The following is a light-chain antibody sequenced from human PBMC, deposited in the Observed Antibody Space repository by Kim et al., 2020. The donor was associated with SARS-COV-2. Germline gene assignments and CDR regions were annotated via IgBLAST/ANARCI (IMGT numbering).Light chain of an antibody. CDR2: AIS. Sequence: EIVLTQSPATLSLSPGETATLSCRASQSVSSSLAWYQQKPGQAPRLLIYAISTRATGIPARFSGSGSGTDFTLTISSLEPEDFAVYYCQEHYNWPSVYSFSQGTKLEIK. CDR1: QSVSSS. J-gene: IGKJ2*03. V-gene: IGKV3-11*01. CDR3: QEHYNWPSVYS.